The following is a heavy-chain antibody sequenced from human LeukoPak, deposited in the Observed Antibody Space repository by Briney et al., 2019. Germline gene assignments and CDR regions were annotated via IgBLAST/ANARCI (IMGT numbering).Heavy chain of an antibody. D-gene: IGHD5-24*01. CDR3: ARGRDGYNLNFYYMDV. J-gene: IGHJ6*03. V-gene: IGHV4-59*01. Sequence: PSETLSLTCSVSGDSISKYYWSWTRQPPGKALEWIGYFSDRGNFKYSPSLQSRVTISVDRSENHISLKLSSVTAADTAVYYCARGRDGYNLNFYYMDVWGKGATVTVSS. CDR2: FSDRGNF. CDR1: GDSISKYY.